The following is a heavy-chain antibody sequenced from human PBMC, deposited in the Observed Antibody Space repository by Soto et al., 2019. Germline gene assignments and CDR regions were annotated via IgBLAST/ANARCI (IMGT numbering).Heavy chain of an antibody. CDR3: ARGLRNWPTGSYWFDP. CDR2: AYYRSKWYN. CDR1: GDSVSRNSAA. J-gene: IGHJ5*02. D-gene: IGHD1-20*01. V-gene: IGHV6-1*01. Sequence: PSQTLSLTCAISGDSVSRNSAAWNWIRQSPSRGLEWLGRAYYRSKWYNDYAVSVKSRITINPDTSKNQFSLQLNSVTPEDTAVYYCARGLRNWPTGSYWFDPWGQGTLVTVSS.